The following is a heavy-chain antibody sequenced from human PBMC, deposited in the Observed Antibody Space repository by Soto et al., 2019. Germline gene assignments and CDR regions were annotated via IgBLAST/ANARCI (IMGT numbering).Heavy chain of an antibody. V-gene: IGHV3-66*01. CDR1: GFTVSSNY. CDR2: IYSGGST. CDR3: AFSLQTSGSWPNWFDP. J-gene: IGHJ5*02. D-gene: IGHD6-13*01. Sequence: EVQLVESGGGLVQPGGSLRLSCAASGFTVSSNYMSWVRQAPGKGLEWVSVIYSGGSTYYADSVKGRFTISRDNSKNTLYLQMNRLRAEDTAVYYCAFSLQTSGSWPNWFDPWGQGTLVTVSS.